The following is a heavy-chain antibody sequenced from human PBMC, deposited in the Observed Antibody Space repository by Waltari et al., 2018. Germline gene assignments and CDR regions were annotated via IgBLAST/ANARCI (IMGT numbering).Heavy chain of an antibody. CDR1: GYSISSGYY. V-gene: IGHV4-38-2*01. Sequence: QVQLQESGPGLVKPSETLSLTCAVSGYSISSGYYWGWIRQPPGKGLEWIGSIYHSGSTYYNPSLKSRVTISVDTSKNQFSLKLSSVTAADTAVYYCARHVGYCSSTSCKYNWFDPWGQGTLVTVSS. J-gene: IGHJ5*02. CDR2: IYHSGST. D-gene: IGHD2-2*01. CDR3: ARHVGYCSSTSCKYNWFDP.